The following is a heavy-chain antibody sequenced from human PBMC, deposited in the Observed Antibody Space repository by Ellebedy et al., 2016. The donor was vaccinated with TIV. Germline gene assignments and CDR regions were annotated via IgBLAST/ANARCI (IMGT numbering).Heavy chain of an antibody. V-gene: IGHV1-18*01. CDR2: ISAYNGNT. CDR3: ARGLRDYFDN. D-gene: IGHD2-8*01. CDR1: GYTFATYG. Sequence: AASVKVSCKASGYTFATYGMSWVRQAPGQGLEWMGWISAYNGNTNYAQKLQGRVTLTTDTSASTAYMELRSLRTDDTAVYYCARGLRDYFDNWGQGTLVTVSS. J-gene: IGHJ4*02.